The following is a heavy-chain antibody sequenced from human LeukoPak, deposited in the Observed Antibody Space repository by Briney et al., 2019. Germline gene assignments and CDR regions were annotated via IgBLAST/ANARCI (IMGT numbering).Heavy chain of an antibody. CDR2: IKQDGYEK. V-gene: IGHV3-7*01. CDR3: ARDKIVGPTTLDY. CDR1: GFTFSGCW. D-gene: IGHD1-26*01. J-gene: IGHJ4*02. Sequence: GGSLRLSCAASGFTFSGCWMSWVRQTPEEGLEWVANIKQDGYEKYYVDSVKGRFTISRDNAKNSLYLQMNSLRADDTAIYYCARDKIVGPTTLDYWGQGTLVTVSS.